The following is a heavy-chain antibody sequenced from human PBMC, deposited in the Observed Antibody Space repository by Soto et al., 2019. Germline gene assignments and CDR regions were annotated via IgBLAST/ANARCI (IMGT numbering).Heavy chain of an antibody. CDR2: INAGNGNT. V-gene: IGHV1-3*01. D-gene: IGHD1-7*01. CDR3: ARERNYQYSYYGMDV. J-gene: IGHJ6*02. CDR1: GYTFTSYA. Sequence: QVQLVQSGTEVKKPGASVKVSCKASGYTFTSYAMHWVLQAPGQRLDWMGWINAGNGNTKYSQKFQGRVTITRDTSASTANMELSSLRSEDTPVYYCARERNYQYSYYGMDVCGQGTTVTVSS.